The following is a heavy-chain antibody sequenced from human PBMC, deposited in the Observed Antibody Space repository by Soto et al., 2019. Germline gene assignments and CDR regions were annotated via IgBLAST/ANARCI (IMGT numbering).Heavy chain of an antibody. CDR1: GFTFSSYA. D-gene: IGHD1-26*01. CDR2: ISGSGGST. Sequence: GGSLRLSCAASGFTFSSYAMSWVRQAPGKGLEWVSAISGSGGSTYYADSVKGRFTISRDNSKNTLYLQMNSLRAEDTAVYYCHARGPLPTAGNGEYYYYGMDVWGQGTTVTVSS. V-gene: IGHV3-23*01. CDR3: HARGPLPTAGNGEYYYYGMDV. J-gene: IGHJ6*02.